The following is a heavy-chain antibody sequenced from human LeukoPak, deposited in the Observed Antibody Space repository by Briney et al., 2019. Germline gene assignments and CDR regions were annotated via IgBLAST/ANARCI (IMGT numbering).Heavy chain of an antibody. CDR3: ARDETYCSGGSCYPGVMEY. J-gene: IGHJ4*02. D-gene: IGHD2-15*01. Sequence: ASVKVSCKASGYTFTSYAMNWVRQAPGQGLEWMGWINTNTGNPTYAQGFTGRFVFSLDTSVNTAYLQISSLKAEDTAVYYCARDETYCSGGSCYPGVMEYWGQGTLVTVSS. V-gene: IGHV7-4-1*02. CDR2: INTNTGNP. CDR1: GYTFTSYA.